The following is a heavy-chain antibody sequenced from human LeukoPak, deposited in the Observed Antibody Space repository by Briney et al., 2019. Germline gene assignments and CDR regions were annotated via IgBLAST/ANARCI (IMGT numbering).Heavy chain of an antibody. CDR1: GFTFSSYS. D-gene: IGHD5-12*01. Sequence: GGSLRLSCAASGFTFSSYSMNWVRQAPGKGLEWASSISSSSSYIYYADSVKGRFTISRDNAKNSLYLQMNSLRAEDTAVYYCARAGSGYDSPLDYWGQGTLVTVSS. CDR3: ARAGSGYDSPLDY. V-gene: IGHV3-21*01. CDR2: ISSSSSYI. J-gene: IGHJ4*02.